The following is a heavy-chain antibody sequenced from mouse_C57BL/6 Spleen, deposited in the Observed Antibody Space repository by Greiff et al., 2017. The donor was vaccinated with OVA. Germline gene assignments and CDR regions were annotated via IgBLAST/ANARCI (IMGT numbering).Heavy chain of an antibody. Sequence: QVQLQQPGAELVMPGASVKLSCKASGYTFPSYRMHWVKQRPGQGLEWIGEIDPYDSYTNYNQTFQGKSTLTVDKTSSTAYMQLSSQTSEDSAVYFCAHSNLHYCDDWGQGTTLTVSA. D-gene: IGHD2-5*01. CDR2: IDPYDSYT. CDR3: AHSNLHYCDD. V-gene: IGHV1-69*01. CDR1: GYTFPSYR. J-gene: IGHJ2*01.